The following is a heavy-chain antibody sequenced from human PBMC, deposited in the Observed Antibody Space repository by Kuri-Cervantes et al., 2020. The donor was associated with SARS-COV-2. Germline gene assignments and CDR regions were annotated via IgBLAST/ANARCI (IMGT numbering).Heavy chain of an antibody. Sequence: GSLRLSCTVSGGSISSGYYWGWIRQPPGKGLEWIGSIYHSGSTYYNPSLKSRVTISVDTSKNQFSLKLSSVTAADTAVYYCAREDAFYDAFDIWGQGTMVTVSS. CDR3: AREDAFYDAFDI. V-gene: IGHV4-38-2*02. J-gene: IGHJ3*02. CDR1: GGSISSGYY. D-gene: IGHD3-3*02. CDR2: IYHSGST.